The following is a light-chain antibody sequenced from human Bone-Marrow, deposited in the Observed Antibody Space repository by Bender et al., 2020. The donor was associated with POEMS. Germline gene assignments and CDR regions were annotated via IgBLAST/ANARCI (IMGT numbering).Light chain of an antibody. CDR1: SSNIGSNY. CDR2: RND. Sequence: QSLLTQPPSASGTPGQRVTISCSGSSSNIGSNYVYWYQQLPGMAPQLLIYRNDQRPSGVPDRFSGSMSGTSASLAISGLHSEDEADYYCVAWDDTLNGWVFGGGTKLTVL. CDR3: VAWDDTLNGWV. J-gene: IGLJ2*01. V-gene: IGLV1-47*01.